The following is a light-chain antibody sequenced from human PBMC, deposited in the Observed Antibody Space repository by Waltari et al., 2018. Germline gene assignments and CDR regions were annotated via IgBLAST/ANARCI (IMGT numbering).Light chain of an antibody. Sequence: QSALTQPRSVSGSPGQSVTISCTGTSSDVGANNFVSWYQHHPDKAPKLIIYDINKRPSGFPDRFSGSKSGHTASLTISGLQAEYEADYYCCSCVGRNIYWVFGGGTKLTVL. J-gene: IGLJ3*02. CDR1: SSDVGANNF. V-gene: IGLV2-11*01. CDR2: DIN. CDR3: CSCVGRNIYWV.